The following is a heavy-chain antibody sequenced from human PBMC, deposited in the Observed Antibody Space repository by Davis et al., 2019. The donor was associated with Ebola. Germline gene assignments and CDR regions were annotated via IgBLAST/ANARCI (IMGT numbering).Heavy chain of an antibody. CDR1: GGSISSGGYY. CDR3: ARGTGGNSYY. J-gene: IGHJ4*02. V-gene: IGHV4-31*03. D-gene: IGHD4-23*01. Sequence: SETLSLTCTVSGGSISSGGYYWSWIRQHPGKGLEWIGYIYYSGSTYYNPSLKSRVTISVDTSKNQFSLKLSSVTAADTAVYYCARGTGGNSYYWGQGTLVTVSS. CDR2: IYYSGST.